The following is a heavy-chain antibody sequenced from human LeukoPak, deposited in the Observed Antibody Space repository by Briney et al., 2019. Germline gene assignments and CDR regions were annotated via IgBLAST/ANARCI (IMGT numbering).Heavy chain of an antibody. CDR1: GGSISSDY. Sequence: SETLSLTCTVSGGSISSDYWSWIRQPPGKGLEWIGYIYYSGNTNYSPSLKSRVTISIDTSKNQFSLKLASVTAADTAVYYCARGGGSTWYWIDYWGQGTLVTVSS. V-gene: IGHV4-59*13. CDR3: ARGGGSTWYWIDY. D-gene: IGHD6-13*01. CDR2: IYYSGNT. J-gene: IGHJ4*02.